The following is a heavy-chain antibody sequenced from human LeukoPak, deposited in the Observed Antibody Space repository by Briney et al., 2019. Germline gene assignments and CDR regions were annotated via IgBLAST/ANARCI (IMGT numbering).Heavy chain of an antibody. D-gene: IGHD2-2*01. Sequence: WGSLRLSCAASGFTFSSYTMNWVRQVPGKGLEWVSSISHSGSYIYYADSVKGRFTISRDNAKNSLFLQMNSLRAEDTAVYFCARDSTPSPRYCSSTSCFKYYLDYWGQGTLVTVSS. CDR1: GFTFSSYT. V-gene: IGHV3-21*01. J-gene: IGHJ4*02. CDR3: ARDSTPSPRYCSSTSCFKYYLDY. CDR2: ISHSGSYI.